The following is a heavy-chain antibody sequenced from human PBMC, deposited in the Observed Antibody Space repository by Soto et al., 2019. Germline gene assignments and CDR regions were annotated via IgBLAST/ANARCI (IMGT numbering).Heavy chain of an antibody. J-gene: IGHJ4*02. CDR2: IIPIFGTA. CDR1: GGTFSSYA. CDR3: ARDGPYYYDSSGYYSPGY. D-gene: IGHD3-22*01. V-gene: IGHV1-69*13. Sequence: ASVKVSCKASGGTFSSYAISWVRQAPGQGLEWMGGIIPIFGTANYAQKFQGRVTITADESTSTAYMELSSLRSEGTAVYYCARDGPYYYDSSGYYSPGYWGQGTLVTVSS.